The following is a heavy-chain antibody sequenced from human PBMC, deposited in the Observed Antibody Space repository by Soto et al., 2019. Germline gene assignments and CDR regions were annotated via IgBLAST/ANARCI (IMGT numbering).Heavy chain of an antibody. V-gene: IGHV1-69*02. CDR2: INPILSMS. Sequence: QVQLVQSGAEVKKPGSSVRVSCKASGDTFTFYSINWVRQAPGLGLEWMGRINPILSMSNYAQRFQGRVTMTADKSTSTAYMALSSRRSEDTAMYYCASSYGSGYRAFDYWGQGALVTVSS. CDR3: ASSYGSGYRAFDY. CDR1: GDTFTFYS. J-gene: IGHJ4*02. D-gene: IGHD3-10*01.